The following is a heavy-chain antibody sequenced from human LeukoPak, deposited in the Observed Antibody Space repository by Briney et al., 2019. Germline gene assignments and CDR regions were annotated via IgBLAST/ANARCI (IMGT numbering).Heavy chain of an antibody. Sequence: GGSLRLSCAASGFTVSTNYMSCVRQAPGKGLEWVSVIYSGDTTFYAYSVRDKFTISRDNSKNTLYLQMNSLRAEDTAVYYCASILRSSSGYYFDYWGQGTLVTVSS. CDR2: IYSGDTT. CDR3: ASILRSSSGYYFDY. D-gene: IGHD3-10*01. CDR1: GFTVSTNY. V-gene: IGHV3-66*01. J-gene: IGHJ4*02.